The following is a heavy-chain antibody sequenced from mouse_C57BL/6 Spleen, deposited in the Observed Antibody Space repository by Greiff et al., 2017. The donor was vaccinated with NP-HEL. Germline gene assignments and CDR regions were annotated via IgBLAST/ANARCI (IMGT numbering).Heavy chain of an antibody. CDR2: ISSGSSTI. Sequence: EVMLVESGGGLVKPGGSLKLSCAASGFTFSDYGMHWVRQAPEKGLEWVAYISSGSSTIYYADTVKGRFTISRDNAKNTLFLQMTSLRSEDTAMYYCASANWAYYFDYWGQGTTLTVSS. D-gene: IGHD4-1*01. CDR1: GFTFSDYG. CDR3: ASANWAYYFDY. V-gene: IGHV5-17*01. J-gene: IGHJ2*01.